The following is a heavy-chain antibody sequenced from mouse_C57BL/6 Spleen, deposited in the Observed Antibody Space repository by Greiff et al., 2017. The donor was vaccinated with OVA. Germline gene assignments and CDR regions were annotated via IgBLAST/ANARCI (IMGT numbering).Heavy chain of an antibody. J-gene: IGHJ3*01. CDR1: GYTFTSYW. CDR2: IYPGSGST. Sequence: QVQLQQPGAELVKPGASVKMSCKASGYTFTSYWITWVKQRPGQGLEWIGDIYPGSGSTNYNEKFKSKAPLTVDTSSSTAYMQLSSLTSEDSAVYYCTRNYYGSTYEGFAYWGQGTLVTVSA. V-gene: IGHV1-55*01. D-gene: IGHD1-1*01. CDR3: TRNYYGSTYEGFAY.